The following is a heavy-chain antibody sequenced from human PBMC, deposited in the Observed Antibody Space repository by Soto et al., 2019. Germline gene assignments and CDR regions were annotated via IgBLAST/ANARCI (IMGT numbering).Heavy chain of an antibody. J-gene: IGHJ4*02. V-gene: IGHV4-59*01. D-gene: IGHD5-18*01. Sequence: QVQLQESGPGLVKPSETLSLTCTVSGGSISSYYWSWIRQPPGKGLEWIRYIYYSGSTNYNPSLKSRVTISVDTSKNQFSLKLSSVTAADTAVYYCARERQLWLPTQTRYFDYWGQGTLVTVSS. CDR1: GGSISSYY. CDR2: IYYSGST. CDR3: ARERQLWLPTQTRYFDY.